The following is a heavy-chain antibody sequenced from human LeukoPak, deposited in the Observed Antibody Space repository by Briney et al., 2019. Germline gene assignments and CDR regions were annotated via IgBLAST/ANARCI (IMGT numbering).Heavy chain of an antibody. CDR3: ARDLGYYYDSSGYNGDY. J-gene: IGHJ4*02. CDR2: INPNSGGT. D-gene: IGHD3-22*01. CDR1: GYTFTGYY. Sequence: ASVKVSCKASGYTFTGYYMHWVRQAPGQGLEWMGWINPNSGGTNYARKFQGRVTMTRDTSISTAYMELSRLRSDDTAVYYCARDLGYYYDSSGYNGDYWGQGTLVTVSS. V-gene: IGHV1-2*02.